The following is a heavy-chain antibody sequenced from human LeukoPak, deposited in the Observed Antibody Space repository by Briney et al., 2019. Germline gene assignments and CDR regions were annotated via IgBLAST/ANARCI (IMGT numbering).Heavy chain of an antibody. V-gene: IGHV4-38-2*02. J-gene: IGHJ6*03. Sequence: SETLSLTYTVSGYSISSGYYWGWIRQPPGKGLEWIGSIYHSGSTYYNPSLKSRVTISVDTSKNQFSLKLSSVTAADTAVYYCARDGSGQLVTIELGYYYYMDVWGKGTTVTVSS. CDR2: IYHSGST. CDR3: ARDGSGQLVTIELGYYYYMDV. D-gene: IGHD6-6*01. CDR1: GYSISSGYY.